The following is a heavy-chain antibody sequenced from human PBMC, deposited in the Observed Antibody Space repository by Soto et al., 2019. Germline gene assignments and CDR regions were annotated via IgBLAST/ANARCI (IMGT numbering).Heavy chain of an antibody. D-gene: IGHD2-2*01. J-gene: IGHJ5*02. V-gene: IGHV1-69*06. CDR1: GGTFSSYS. CDR3: AIHVLYQLQRNNSFDT. CDR2: IIPIFGTA. Sequence: QVQLVQSGAEVKKPGSSVKVSCKASGGTFSSYSISWVRQAPGQGLEWMGEIIPIFGTANYAQKFQGRVTIIADKSTSTAYMQLSSLRSEDTAVYYCAIHVLYQLQRNNSFDTWGQGTLVTVSS.